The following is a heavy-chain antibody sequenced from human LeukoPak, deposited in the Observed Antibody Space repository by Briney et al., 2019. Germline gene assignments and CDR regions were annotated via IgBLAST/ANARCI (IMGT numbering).Heavy chain of an antibody. CDR3: ARDGTRDYYDSSGYYYTRAFDI. CDR2: IYYGGST. Sequence: SETLSLTRTVSGGSLSSYFWSWIRQPPGKGLGWFGYIYYGGSTNYNPSLKSRVTISVDTSKNQFSLKLSSVTAADTAVYYCARDGTRDYYDSSGYYYTRAFDIWGQGTMVTVSS. V-gene: IGHV4-59*01. D-gene: IGHD3-22*01. CDR1: GGSLSSYF. J-gene: IGHJ3*02.